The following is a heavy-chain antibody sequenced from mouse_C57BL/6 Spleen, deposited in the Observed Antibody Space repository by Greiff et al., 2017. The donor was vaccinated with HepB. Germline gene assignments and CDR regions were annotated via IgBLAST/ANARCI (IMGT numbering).Heavy chain of an antibody. CDR1: GYTFTSYW. Sequence: QVQLQQPGAELVKPGASVKMSCKASGYTFTSYWITWVKQRPGQGLEWIGDIYPGSGSTNYNEKFKGKATLTGDTSSSPAYMQPSSLTSEDSAVYYWAGLYDVAVDYWGQGTSVTGS. V-gene: IGHV1-55*01. D-gene: IGHD2-3*01. CDR2: IYPGSGST. CDR3: AGLYDVAVDY. J-gene: IGHJ4*01.